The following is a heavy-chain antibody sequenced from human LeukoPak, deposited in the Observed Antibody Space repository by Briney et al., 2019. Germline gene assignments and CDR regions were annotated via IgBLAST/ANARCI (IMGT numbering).Heavy chain of an antibody. D-gene: IGHD2-21*01. CDR2: ISYDGSNE. Sequence: GGSLRLSCAASGFTFSSYGMHWVRQAPGKGLEWVAVISYDGSNEYYADSVKGRFTISRDNSKNTLYLQMSSLRAEDTAVYYCAKEFNRGLPDYWGQGTLVTVPS. CDR3: AKEFNRGLPDY. V-gene: IGHV3-30*18. CDR1: GFTFSSYG. J-gene: IGHJ4*02.